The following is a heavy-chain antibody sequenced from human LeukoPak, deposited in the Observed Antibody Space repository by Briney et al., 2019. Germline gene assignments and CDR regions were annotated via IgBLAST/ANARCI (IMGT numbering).Heavy chain of an antibody. J-gene: IGHJ4*02. D-gene: IGHD5-18*01. V-gene: IGHV1-2*02. CDR1: GYTFTGYY. Sequence: ASVKVSCKASGYTFTGYYMHWVRQAPGQGLEWMGWINPNSGGTNYAQKFQGRVTMTRDTSISTAYMELSRLRSDDTAVYYCAREALSLDTAMVLYFDYWGQGTLVPVSS. CDR2: INPNSGGT. CDR3: AREALSLDTAMVLYFDY.